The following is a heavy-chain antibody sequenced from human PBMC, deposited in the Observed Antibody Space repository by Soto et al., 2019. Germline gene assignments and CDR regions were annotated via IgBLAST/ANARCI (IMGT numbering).Heavy chain of an antibody. J-gene: IGHJ4*02. CDR1: GFAFSDYA. D-gene: IGHD3-10*01. CDR3: AKSSRITLVRGVTDY. Sequence: GGSLRLSCAASGFAFSDYAMNWVRQAPGKGLEWVSAISGGAGDTYYADSVKGRFTIFRDNSKNTLYLQMKSLRAEDTAIYYCAKSSRITLVRGVTDYWGQGTLVTVSS. V-gene: IGHV3-23*01. CDR2: ISGGAGDT.